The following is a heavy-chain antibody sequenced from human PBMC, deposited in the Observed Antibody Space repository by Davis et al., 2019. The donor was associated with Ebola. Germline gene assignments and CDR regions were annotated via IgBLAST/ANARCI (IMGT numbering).Heavy chain of an antibody. CDR2: IWANGDHR. CDR1: GFTFTTHC. D-gene: IGHD3-22*01. CDR3: VSDPPNSGFNFRD. J-gene: IGHJ1*01. Sequence: PGGSLRLSCAASGFTFTTHCMHCVRQAPGKGLEWVAFIWANGDHRDYADSVKCRFTISRDNSKNTLDLQMDSLRAEDTAVYYCVSDPPNSGFNFRDWGQGAQVAVSS. V-gene: IGHV3-33*01.